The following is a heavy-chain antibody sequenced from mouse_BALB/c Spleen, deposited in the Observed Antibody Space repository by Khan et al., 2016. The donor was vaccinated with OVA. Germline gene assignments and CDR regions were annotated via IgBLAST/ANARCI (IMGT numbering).Heavy chain of an antibody. CDR1: GYSFTGYF. V-gene: IGHV1-20*02. Sequence: VQLKQSGPELVKPGASVKISCKASGYSFTGYFMNWVMQSPGKSLEWIGRINPHIGETFYNQKFKAKATLTVDESSSTAHMELRSLASEDSAVYYCARIYGSDFDYWGQGTTLTVSS. J-gene: IGHJ2*01. D-gene: IGHD1-1*01. CDR3: ARIYGSDFDY. CDR2: INPHIGET.